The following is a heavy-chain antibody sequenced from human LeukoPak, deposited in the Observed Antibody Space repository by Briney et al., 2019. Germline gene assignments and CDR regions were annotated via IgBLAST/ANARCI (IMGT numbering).Heavy chain of an antibody. V-gene: IGHV1-2*02. D-gene: IGHD3-9*01. Sequence: GASVKVSCKTSGYSFNDYYVHWVRQAPGQGLEWMGWINPNSGRTNHAPKFQGRVTLTTDTSITTAYMELSSLISGDTALYYCARDSSDILTGYYHFWGQGTLVTVSS. J-gene: IGHJ4*02. CDR3: ARDSSDILTGYYHF. CDR2: INPNSGRT. CDR1: GYSFNDYY.